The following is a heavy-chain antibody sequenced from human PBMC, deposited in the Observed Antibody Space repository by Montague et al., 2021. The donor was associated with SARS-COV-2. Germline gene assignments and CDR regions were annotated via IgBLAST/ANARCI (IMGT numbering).Heavy chain of an antibody. V-gene: IGHV4-34*01. Sequence: SETLSLTCAVYGGSFSGNYWSWIRHPPGTGLEWIGSIYNSGSTYYNQSXXRRVTISVDTSKNQFSLKLSPVTAADTAVYYCARVGRQQLVRLSGMDVWGQGTTVTVSS. CDR2: IYNSGST. CDR1: GGSFSGNY. D-gene: IGHD6-13*01. J-gene: IGHJ6*02. CDR3: ARVGRQQLVRLSGMDV.